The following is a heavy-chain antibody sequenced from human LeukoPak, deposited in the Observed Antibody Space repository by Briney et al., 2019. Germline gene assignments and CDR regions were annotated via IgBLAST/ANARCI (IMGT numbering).Heavy chain of an antibody. J-gene: IGHJ4*02. CDR1: GGTFSSYA. CDR2: ITPIFGTA. V-gene: IGHV1-69*05. CDR3: AIGKVSYGYGDRLTVCY. D-gene: IGHD5-18*01. Sequence: ASVKVSCKASGGTFSSYAISWVRQAPGQGLEWMGRITPIFGTANYAQKFQGRVTITTDESTSTAYMELSSLRSEDTAVYYCAIGKVSYGYGDRLTVCYWGQGTLVTVSS.